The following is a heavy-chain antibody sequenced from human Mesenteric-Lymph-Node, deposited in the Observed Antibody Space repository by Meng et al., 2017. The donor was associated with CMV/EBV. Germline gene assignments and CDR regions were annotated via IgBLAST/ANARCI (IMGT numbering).Heavy chain of an antibody. V-gene: IGHV3-11*01. CDR3: ARATSWGSLDY. D-gene: IGHD7-27*01. J-gene: IGHJ4*02. CDR1: GFTFSDYY. Sequence: GGSLRLSCAASGFTFSDYYMSWIRQAPGKGLEWVSYISGSGDTMHYADSVKGRFTISRDNAKNSLFLQMNSLRAEDTAVYYCARATSWGSLDYWGLGTLVTVSS. CDR2: ISGSGDTM.